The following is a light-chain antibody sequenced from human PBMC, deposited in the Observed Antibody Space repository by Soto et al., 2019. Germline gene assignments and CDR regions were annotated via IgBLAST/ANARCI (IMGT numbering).Light chain of an antibody. CDR1: QSVSSN. CDR2: GAS. J-gene: IGKJ1*01. Sequence: ENVLTQSPGTLYLSPGERATLSCRASQSVSSNLAWYQQKPGQAPRLLIYGASTRATGIPARFSGSGSGTEFTLTISSLQSEDFAVYYCQQYNNWPQTFGQGTKVDIK. V-gene: IGKV3-15*01. CDR3: QQYNNWPQT.